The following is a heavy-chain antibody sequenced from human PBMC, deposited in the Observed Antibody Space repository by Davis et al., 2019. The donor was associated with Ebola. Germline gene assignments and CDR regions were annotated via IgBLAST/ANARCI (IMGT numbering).Heavy chain of an antibody. CDR3: ARGRPYGDYEKDYFDY. CDR2: IIPILGIA. J-gene: IGHJ4*02. V-gene: IGHV1-69*04. D-gene: IGHD4-17*01. CDR1: GGTFSSYA. Sequence: SVKVSCKASGGTFSSYAISWVRQAPGQGLEWMGRIIPILGIANYAQKFQGRVTITADKSTSTAYMELSSLRSEDTAVYYCARGRPYGDYEKDYFDYWGQGTLVTVSS.